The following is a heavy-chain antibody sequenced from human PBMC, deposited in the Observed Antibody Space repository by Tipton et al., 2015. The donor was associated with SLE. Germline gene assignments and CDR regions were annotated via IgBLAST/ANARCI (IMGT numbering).Heavy chain of an antibody. Sequence: TLSLTCAVYGGSFSGYYWSWIRQPPGKGLEWIGEINHSGSTNYNPSLKSRVTISIDTSKNQFSLKLSSVTAADTAVYYCARQGSTTDGLSYYYGMDVWGQGATVTVSS. CDR1: GGSFSGYY. CDR2: INHSGST. J-gene: IGHJ6*02. V-gene: IGHV4-34*01. CDR3: ARQGSTTDGLSYYYGMDV. D-gene: IGHD1-1*01.